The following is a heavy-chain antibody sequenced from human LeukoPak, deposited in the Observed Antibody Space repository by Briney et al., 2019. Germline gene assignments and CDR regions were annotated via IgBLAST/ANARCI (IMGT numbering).Heavy chain of an antibody. V-gene: IGHV3-48*04. CDR1: GGTFSSYS. J-gene: IGHJ4*02. CDR2: ISSSSRTK. CDR3: ASQSSGSSTRAPDI. D-gene: IGHD1-26*01. Sequence: GGSLRLSCATPGGTFSSYSLNWVRQAPGKGLEWVSYISSSSRTKYYADSVKGRFIISRDNANNSLYLQMNSLRAEDTALYYCASQSSGSSTRAPDIRGQGTLVTVSS.